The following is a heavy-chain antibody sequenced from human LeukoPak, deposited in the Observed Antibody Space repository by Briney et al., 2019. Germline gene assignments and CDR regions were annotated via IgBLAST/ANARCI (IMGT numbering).Heavy chain of an antibody. J-gene: IGHJ4*02. D-gene: IGHD4-17*01. CDR1: GYSFTGYY. CDR3: ARYDYGDYEPEVGFDY. V-gene: IGHV1-2*02. CDR2: INPNSGGT. Sequence: ASVKVSCKASGYSFTGYYMHWVRQAPGQGLEWMGCINPNSGGTDYAQKFQGRVTMTRDTSISTAYMELSRLTSDDTAVYYCARYDYGDYEPEVGFDYWGQGTLVTVSS.